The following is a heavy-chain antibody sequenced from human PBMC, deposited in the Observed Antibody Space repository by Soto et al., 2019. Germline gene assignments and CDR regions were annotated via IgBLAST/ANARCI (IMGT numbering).Heavy chain of an antibody. D-gene: IGHD6-19*01. CDR3: ARGDGTGLYNSGWSPRY. V-gene: IGHV3-21*04. CDR2: ISGSNTYI. Sequence: EVQLVESGGGLVKPGESLRVSCAASGFTFSYYSLHWVRQAPGKGLEWVSSISGSNTYIYYADRVKGRFTISRDNAKNSLYLRMDSLRAEDTAVYYCARGDGTGLYNSGWSPRYWGQGTLVTVSS. CDR1: GFTFSYYS. J-gene: IGHJ4*02.